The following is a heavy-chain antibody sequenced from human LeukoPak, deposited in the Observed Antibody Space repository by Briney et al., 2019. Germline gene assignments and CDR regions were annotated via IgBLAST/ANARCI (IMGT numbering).Heavy chain of an antibody. CDR3: AIPGANTVTTLDY. CDR2: IYHSGST. Sequence: SETLSLTCAVSGYSISSGYYWGWIRQPPGKGLEWIGSIYHSGSTYYNPSLKSRVTISVDTSKNQFSLKLSSVTAADTAVYYCAIPGANTVTTLDYWGQGTLVTVSS. CDR1: GYSISSGYY. J-gene: IGHJ4*02. V-gene: IGHV4-38-2*01. D-gene: IGHD4-17*01.